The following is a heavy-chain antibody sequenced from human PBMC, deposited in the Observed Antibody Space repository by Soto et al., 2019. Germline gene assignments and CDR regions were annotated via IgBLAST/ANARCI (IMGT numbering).Heavy chain of an antibody. CDR2: ISGNGGST. CDR3: ANDGRRVLRFLEWFNWFDP. D-gene: IGHD3-3*01. J-gene: IGHJ5*02. Sequence: GSLRLSCAASGFTFDDYTMHWVRQAPGKGLEWVSLISGNGGSTYYADSVKGRYTISRDNRKNTLYLQMNSLSAEDTAVYYCANDGRRVLRFLEWFNWFDPWGQGTLVTVSP. V-gene: IGHV3-43*01. CDR1: GFTFDDYT.